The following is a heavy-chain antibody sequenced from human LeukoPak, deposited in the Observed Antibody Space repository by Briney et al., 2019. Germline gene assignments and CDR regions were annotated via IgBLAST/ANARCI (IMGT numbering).Heavy chain of an antibody. V-gene: IGHV4-4*07. CDR3: ARERAITMVRGVLDY. Sequence: SETLSLTCTVSGGSISSYYWSWVRRPAGKGLEWIGRIYTSGSTNYNPSLKSRVTMSVDTSKNQFSLKLSSVTAADTAVYYCARERAITMVRGVLDYWGQGTLVTVSS. D-gene: IGHD3-10*01. J-gene: IGHJ4*02. CDR1: GGSISSYY. CDR2: IYTSGST.